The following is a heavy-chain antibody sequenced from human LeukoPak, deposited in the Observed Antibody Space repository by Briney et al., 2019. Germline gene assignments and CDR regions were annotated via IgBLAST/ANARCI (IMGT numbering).Heavy chain of an antibody. Sequence: AETLSLTCTVSGGSISSYYWSWIRQPPGKGLEWIGYIYYSGSTNYNPSLKSRVTISVDTSKNQFSLKVSSVTAADTAVYYCARVQQLWLDYWGQGTLVTVSS. D-gene: IGHD5-18*01. CDR2: IYYSGST. J-gene: IGHJ4*02. V-gene: IGHV4-59*01. CDR3: ARVQQLWLDY. CDR1: GGSISSYY.